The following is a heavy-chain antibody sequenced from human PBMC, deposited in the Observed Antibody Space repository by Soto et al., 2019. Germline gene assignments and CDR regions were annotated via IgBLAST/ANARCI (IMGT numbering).Heavy chain of an antibody. Sequence: EVQLVESGGGLVQPGGSLRLSCAASGFTVSSHYMSWVRQAPGKGLEWVSVIYSGGSTYYANSVTGRFIISRDNSKSTVYLQMNSLRAEDTAVYYCARDRTISDYRSSGALGLWGQGTRVSVSS. CDR3: ARDRTISDYRSSGALGL. CDR2: IYSGGST. J-gene: IGHJ4*02. CDR1: GFTVSSHY. D-gene: IGHD6-6*01. V-gene: IGHV3-66*01.